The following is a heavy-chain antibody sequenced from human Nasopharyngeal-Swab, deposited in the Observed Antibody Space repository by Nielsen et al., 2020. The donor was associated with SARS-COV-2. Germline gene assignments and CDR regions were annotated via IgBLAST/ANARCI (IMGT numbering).Heavy chain of an antibody. V-gene: IGHV3-30*18. J-gene: IGHJ4*02. D-gene: IGHD1-26*01. CDR2: ISYDGKNK. CDR3: AKSRQENGVGGTLGY. Sequence: WIRQPAGKGLEWVAAISYDGKNKNYADSVKGRFTISRDNSKNTLYLEMNSLRTEDTAVYYCAKSRQENGVGGTLGYWGQGALVTVSS.